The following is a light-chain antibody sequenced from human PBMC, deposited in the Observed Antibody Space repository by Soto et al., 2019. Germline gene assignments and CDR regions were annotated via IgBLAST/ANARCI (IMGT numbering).Light chain of an antibody. V-gene: IGLV1-36*01. Sequence: QSVLTQPPSVSEAPRQRVTISCSGSSSNIGNNAVNWYQQLPGKAPKLLIYYDDLLPSGVSDRFSGSKSGTSASLAISGLQSGDEAVYYCAAWDASLNGYVLGTGTKVTVL. CDR1: SSNIGNNA. CDR2: YDD. J-gene: IGLJ1*01. CDR3: AAWDASLNGYV.